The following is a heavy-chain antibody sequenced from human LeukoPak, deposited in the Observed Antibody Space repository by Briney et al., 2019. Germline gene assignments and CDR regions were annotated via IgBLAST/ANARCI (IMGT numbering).Heavy chain of an antibody. Sequence: GGSLRLSCAAPGFTFSSYAMSWVRQAPGKGLEWVSAISGSGGSTYYADSVKGRFTISRDNSKNTLYLQMNSLRAEDTAVYYCAKARYYDSSGLGQHWGQGTLVTVSS. D-gene: IGHD3-22*01. J-gene: IGHJ1*01. V-gene: IGHV3-23*01. CDR2: ISGSGGST. CDR1: GFTFSSYA. CDR3: AKARYYDSSGLGQH.